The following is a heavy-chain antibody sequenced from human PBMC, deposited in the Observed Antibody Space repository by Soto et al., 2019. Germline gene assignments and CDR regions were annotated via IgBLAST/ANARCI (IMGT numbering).Heavy chain of an antibody. V-gene: IGHV1-69*02. CDR3: ASYDSSRANWFDP. Sequence: QVQLVQSGAEVKKPGSSVNVSCKASGGTFSSYTISWVRQAPGQGLEWMGRIIPILGIANYAQKFQGRVTITADKSTSTAYMELSSLRSEDTAVYYCASYDSSRANWFDPWGQGTLVTVSS. J-gene: IGHJ5*02. CDR1: GGTFSSYT. CDR2: IIPILGIA. D-gene: IGHD3-22*01.